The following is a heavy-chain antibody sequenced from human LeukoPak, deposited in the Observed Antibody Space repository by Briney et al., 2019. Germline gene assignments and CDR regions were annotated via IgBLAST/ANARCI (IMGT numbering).Heavy chain of an antibody. Sequence: GGSLRLSCAASGFTFSSYWMSWVRQAPGKGLEWVANIKQVGSEKYYVDSVKGRFTISRDNAKNSLYLQMNSLRAEDTAVYYCAREGQSSGWYSAYYYYGMDVWGQGTTVTVSS. CDR2: IKQVGSEK. D-gene: IGHD6-19*01. J-gene: IGHJ6*02. CDR1: GFTFSSYW. CDR3: AREGQSSGWYSAYYYYGMDV. V-gene: IGHV3-7*01.